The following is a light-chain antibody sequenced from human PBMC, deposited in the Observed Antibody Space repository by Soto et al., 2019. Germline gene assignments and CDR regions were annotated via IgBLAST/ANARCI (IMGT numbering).Light chain of an antibody. CDR3: QQYNDWPRT. J-gene: IGKJ1*01. Sequence: ILMTQSPATLSVSPGERATLSCRASQSVSSNLAWDQQKPGQGPRLLIYGASTRATGIPARFSGSGSGTEFTLTISSLQSEDFAVYFCQQYNDWPRTFGQGTKVEIK. CDR2: GAS. CDR1: QSVSSN. V-gene: IGKV3-15*01.